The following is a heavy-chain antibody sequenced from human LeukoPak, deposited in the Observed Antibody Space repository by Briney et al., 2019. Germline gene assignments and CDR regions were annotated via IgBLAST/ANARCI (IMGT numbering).Heavy chain of an antibody. V-gene: IGHV3-23*01. CDR2: ISYSGSNT. CDR1: GFTFSSYA. CDR3: AKEITMVREYFDY. Sequence: PGGSLRLSCAASGFTFSSYAMSWVRQAPGKGLEWVSAISYSGSNTYYADSVKGRFTISRDNSKNTLYLQMNSLRAEDTAVYYCAKEITMVREYFDYLGQGTLVTVSS. J-gene: IGHJ4*02. D-gene: IGHD3-10*01.